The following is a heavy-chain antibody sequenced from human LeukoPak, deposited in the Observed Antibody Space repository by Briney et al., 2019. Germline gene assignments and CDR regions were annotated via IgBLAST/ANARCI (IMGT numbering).Heavy chain of an antibody. V-gene: IGHV4-38-2*02. D-gene: IGHD3-3*02. J-gene: IGHJ6*03. CDR1: GYSISSGYY. Sequence: SETLSLTYTVSGYSISSGYYWGWIRQPPGKGLEWIGSIYHSGSTYYNPSLKSRVTISVDTSKNQFSLKLSSVTAADTAVYYCARILVKVVGYMDVWGKGTTVTVSS. CDR3: ARILVKVVGYMDV. CDR2: IYHSGST.